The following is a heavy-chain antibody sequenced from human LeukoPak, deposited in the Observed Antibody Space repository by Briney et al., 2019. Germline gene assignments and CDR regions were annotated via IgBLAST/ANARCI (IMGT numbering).Heavy chain of an antibody. CDR3: AKDYRYYDSGSHMDV. Sequence: GGSLRLSCAASGFTFSSYGMHWVRQAPGKGLEWVAFIRSDGSNKYYADSVKGRFTISRDSSKNTLYLQMNSLRPEDTAVYYCAKDYRYYDSGSHMDVWGKGTTVTISS. J-gene: IGHJ6*03. CDR2: IRSDGSNK. D-gene: IGHD3-10*01. V-gene: IGHV3-30*02. CDR1: GFTFSSYG.